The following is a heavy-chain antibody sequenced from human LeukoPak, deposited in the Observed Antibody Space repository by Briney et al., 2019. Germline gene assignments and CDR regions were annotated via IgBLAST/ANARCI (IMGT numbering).Heavy chain of an antibody. Sequence: GGSLRLSCAASGFTFSTYGMHWVRQAPGKGLEWVAVIWYDGSIKYYADSVKGRFTFSRDNSKSTLYLQMNSLRAEDTAVYRCARIACTGGNCKPYYYYGLDVWGQGTTVTVSS. V-gene: IGHV3-33*01. D-gene: IGHD2-8*02. CDR2: IWYDGSIK. CDR3: ARIACTGGNCKPYYYYGLDV. J-gene: IGHJ6*02. CDR1: GFTFSTYG.